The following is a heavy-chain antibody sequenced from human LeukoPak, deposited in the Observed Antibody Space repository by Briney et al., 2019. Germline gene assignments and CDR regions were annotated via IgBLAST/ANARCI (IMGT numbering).Heavy chain of an antibody. CDR3: ARDITRGAAGYYFDY. J-gene: IGHJ4*02. V-gene: IGHV3-30*04. CDR1: GFTFSGYA. CDR2: IAPDGRDK. Sequence: PGGSLRLSCAASGFTFSGYAMHWVRQAPGKGLEWVAVIAPDGRDKHDADSVKGRFTISRDNSKNTLYLQMDSLRSEDTAVYYCARDITRGAAGYYFDYWGQGTLVTVSS. D-gene: IGHD1-26*01.